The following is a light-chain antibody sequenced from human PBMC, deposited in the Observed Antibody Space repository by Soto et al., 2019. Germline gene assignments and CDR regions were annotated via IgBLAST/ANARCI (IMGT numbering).Light chain of an antibody. CDR3: QQYGSSPQT. CDR1: HSVSSSY. V-gene: IGKV3-20*01. Sequence: EIVLTQSPGTLSLSAGERATLSCIAIHSVSSSYLAWYQQKPGQAPRLLIYGASSRATGIPDRFSGSGSGTDFTLTISRLEPEDFAVYYCQQYGSSPQTFGQGTKVDIK. J-gene: IGKJ1*01. CDR2: GAS.